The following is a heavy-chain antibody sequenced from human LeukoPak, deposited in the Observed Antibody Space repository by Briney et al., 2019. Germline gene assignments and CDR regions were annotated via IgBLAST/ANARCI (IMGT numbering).Heavy chain of an antibody. CDR1: GYSFPSYW. D-gene: IGHD1-26*01. Sequence: GESLKISCXGSGYSFPSYWIGWVRQMPGKGLEWMGIIYPGDSDTRYSPSFQGQVAISADKSISTASQQWSSLKASDTAMYYCARGLGVGATWNFDSWGQGTLVTVSS. V-gene: IGHV5-51*01. CDR2: IYPGDSDT. J-gene: IGHJ4*02. CDR3: ARGLGVGATWNFDS.